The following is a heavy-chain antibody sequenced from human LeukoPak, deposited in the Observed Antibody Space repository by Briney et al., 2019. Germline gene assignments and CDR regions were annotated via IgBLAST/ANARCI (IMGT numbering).Heavy chain of an antibody. CDR2: ISSSGSTI. CDR3: AKEGKVLRFLEWLKHYYYYYYMDV. V-gene: IGHV3-48*03. D-gene: IGHD3-3*01. Sequence: SGGSLRLSCAASGFTFSSYEMNWVRQAPGKGLEWVSYISSSGSTIYYADSVKGWFTISRDNSKNTLYLQMNSLRAEDTAVYYCAKEGKVLRFLEWLKHYYYYYYMDVWGKGTTVTVSS. J-gene: IGHJ6*03. CDR1: GFTFSSYE.